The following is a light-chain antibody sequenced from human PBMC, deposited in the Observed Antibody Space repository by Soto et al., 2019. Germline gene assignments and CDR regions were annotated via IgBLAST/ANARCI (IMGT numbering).Light chain of an antibody. CDR3: QKYNTWHPKMA. V-gene: IGKV3-15*01. J-gene: IGKJ1*01. CDR1: QSVSSD. CDR2: GAS. Sequence: VVTQSPATLSVFPGETATLSCRASQSVSSDLAWYQQRPGQAPRLLIYGASTRDPGIPARFRGSGSGTELRLTISSLQSEDFATYYCQKYNTWHPKMAFGRGTKVEIK.